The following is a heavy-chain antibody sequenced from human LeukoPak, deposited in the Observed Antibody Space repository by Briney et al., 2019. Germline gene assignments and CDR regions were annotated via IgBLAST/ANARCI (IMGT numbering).Heavy chain of an antibody. V-gene: IGHV3-73*01. D-gene: IGHD2-21*02. CDR1: GFTFSGSA. J-gene: IGHJ4*02. CDR2: IRSKANSYAT. Sequence: PGGSLRLSCAASGFTFSGSAMHWVRQASGKGLEWVGRIRSKANSYATAYAASVKGRFTISRDDSKNTAYLQMNSLKTEDTAVYYCTRHVVVTVNNDYWGQGTLVTVSS. CDR3: TRHVVVTVNNDY.